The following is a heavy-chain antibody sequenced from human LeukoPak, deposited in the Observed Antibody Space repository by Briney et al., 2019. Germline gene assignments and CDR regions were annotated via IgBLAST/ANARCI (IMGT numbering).Heavy chain of an antibody. CDR3: AREGNWNYREYYYGMDV. CDR2: TYYRSKWYN. J-gene: IGHJ6*02. D-gene: IGHD1-7*01. V-gene: IGHV6-1*01. CDR1: GDSVSSNSAA. Sequence: SQTLSLTCAISGDSVSSNSAAWNWIRQSPSGGLEWLGRTYYRSKWYNDYAVSVKSRITINPDTSKNQFSLQLNSVTPEDTAVYYCAREGNWNYREYYYGMDVWGQGTTVTVSS.